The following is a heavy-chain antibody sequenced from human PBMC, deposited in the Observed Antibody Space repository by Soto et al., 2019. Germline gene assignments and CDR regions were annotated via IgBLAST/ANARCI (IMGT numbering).Heavy chain of an antibody. V-gene: IGHV4-59*01. CDR3: ASRYGGNFDY. CDR2: IYYSGST. J-gene: IGHJ4*02. D-gene: IGHD3-16*02. Sequence: QVQLQESGPGLVKPSETLSLTCTVSGGSISSYYWSWIRQPPGKGLEWIGDIYYSGSTNYNPSLKSRVTISVDTSKNQLSLMLSSVTAADKAVYYCASRYGGNFDYWGQGTLVTVSS. CDR1: GGSISSYY.